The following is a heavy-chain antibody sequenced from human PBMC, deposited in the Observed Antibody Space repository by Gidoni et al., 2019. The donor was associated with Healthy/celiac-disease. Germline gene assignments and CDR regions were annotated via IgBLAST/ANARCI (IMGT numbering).Heavy chain of an antibody. D-gene: IGHD3-22*01. CDR3: ARDGDYYDKGGDTDAFDI. CDR2: ISAYNGNT. Sequence: QVQLVQSGAEVKKPGASVKVSCKASGYTFTSYGISWVRQAPGQGLEWMGWISAYNGNTNYAQKLQGRVTMTTDTSTSTAYMELRSLRSDDTAVYYCARDGDYYDKGGDTDAFDIWGQGTMVTVSS. V-gene: IGHV1-18*01. CDR1: GYTFTSYG. J-gene: IGHJ3*02.